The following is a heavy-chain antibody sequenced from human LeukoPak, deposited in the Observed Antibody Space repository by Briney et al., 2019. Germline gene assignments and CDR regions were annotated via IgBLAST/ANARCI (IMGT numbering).Heavy chain of an antibody. CDR3: AKIAPWGALTTTGGFDY. Sequence: GGSLRLSCTASGFSFKNYAMSWVRQAPGEGLDWVSGISDNGDRTYYADSVRGRFTISRDNSKNTLYVQMDSLRVEDTAVYYCAKIAPWGALTTTGGFDYWGQGALVTVSS. V-gene: IGHV3-23*01. CDR1: GFSFKNYA. J-gene: IGHJ4*02. D-gene: IGHD4-17*01. CDR2: ISDNGDRT.